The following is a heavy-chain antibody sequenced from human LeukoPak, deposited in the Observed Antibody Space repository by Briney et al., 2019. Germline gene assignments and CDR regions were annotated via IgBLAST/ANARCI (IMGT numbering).Heavy chain of an antibody. Sequence: GGSLRLSCAASGYTFSDYYMSWIPQAPGKGLEWVSYISSSGSTTYYADSVRGRFTISRDNAKNSLYLQMNSLRAEDTAVYYCARIGAYCSSTSCRDGPWGQGTLVTVSS. CDR3: ARIGAYCSSTSCRDGP. CDR1: GYTFSDYY. D-gene: IGHD2-2*01. V-gene: IGHV3-11*01. J-gene: IGHJ5*02. CDR2: ISSSGSTT.